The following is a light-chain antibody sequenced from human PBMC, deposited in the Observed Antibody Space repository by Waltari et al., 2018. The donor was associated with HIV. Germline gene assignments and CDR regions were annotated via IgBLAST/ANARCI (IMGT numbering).Light chain of an antibody. J-gene: IGLJ3*02. CDR3: QSYDSTLSGWV. CDR1: RPNLGATSD. CDR2: GNN. Sequence: QSVLTQPPSVPGAPGPRVTLSCTGPRPNLGATSDVHWYRQLPGTATQARIYGNNNRPSGVPDRFSGSKSGTSASLAITGLQPEDESDYHCQSYDSTLSGWVFGGGTKLTVL. V-gene: IGLV1-40*01.